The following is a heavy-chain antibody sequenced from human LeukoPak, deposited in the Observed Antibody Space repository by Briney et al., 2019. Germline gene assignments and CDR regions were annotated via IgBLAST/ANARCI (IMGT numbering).Heavy chain of an antibody. J-gene: IGHJ6*03. D-gene: IGHD6-13*01. V-gene: IGHV4-59*01. Sequence: PSETLSLTCTVSGGSISSYYWSWIRQPPGKGLEWIGYIYYSGSTNYNPSLKSRVTISVDTSKNQFSLKLSSVTAADTAVYYCARVGQQQLEDMDVWGKGTTVTVSS. CDR1: GGSISSYY. CDR2: IYYSGST. CDR3: ARVGQQQLEDMDV.